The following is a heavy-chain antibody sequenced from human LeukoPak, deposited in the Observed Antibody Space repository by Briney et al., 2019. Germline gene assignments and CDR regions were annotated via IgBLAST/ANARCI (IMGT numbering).Heavy chain of an antibody. D-gene: IGHD3-9*01. CDR2: ISYDGSSK. CDR1: GFTFSSYG. J-gene: IGHJ4*02. CDR3: AKGENYDILTGYDY. V-gene: IGHV3-30*18. Sequence: GGSLRLSCAASGFTFSSYGMHWVRQAPGKGLEWVAVISYDGSSKYYADSVKGRFTMSRDNSKNTLYLHMNSLRAEDTALYFCAKGENYDILTGYDYWGQGTLVTVSS.